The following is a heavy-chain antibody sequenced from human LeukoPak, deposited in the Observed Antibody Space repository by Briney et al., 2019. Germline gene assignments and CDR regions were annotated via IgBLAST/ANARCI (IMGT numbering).Heavy chain of an antibody. CDR3: ARAKPYYDILTGPYYYYYGMDV. D-gene: IGHD3-9*01. J-gene: IGHJ6*02. CDR2: ISYDGSNK. V-gene: IGHV3-30-3*01. Sequence: GGSLRLSCAASGFTFSSYAMHWVRQAPGKGLEWVAVISYDGSNKYYADSVKGRFTISRDNSKNTLYLRMNSLRAEDTAVYYCARAKPYYDILTGPYYYYYGMDVWGQGTTVTVSS. CDR1: GFTFSSYA.